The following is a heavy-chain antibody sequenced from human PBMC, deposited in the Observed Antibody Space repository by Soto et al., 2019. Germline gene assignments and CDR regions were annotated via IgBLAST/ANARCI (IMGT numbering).Heavy chain of an antibody. CDR2: ISYDGSNK. Sequence: GGSLRLSCAASGFTFSSYGMHWVRQAPGKGLEWVAVISYDGSNKYYADSVKGRFTISRDNSKNTLYLQMNSLRAADTAVYYCAKDSRYGRRKSYLDWSYFDSWGQGTLVPVSS. CDR3: AKDSRYGRRKSYLDWSYFDS. D-gene: IGHD3-9*01. CDR1: GFTFSSYG. J-gene: IGHJ4*02. V-gene: IGHV3-30*18.